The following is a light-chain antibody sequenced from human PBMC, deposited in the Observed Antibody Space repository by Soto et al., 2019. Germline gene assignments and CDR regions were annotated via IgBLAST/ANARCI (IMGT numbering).Light chain of an antibody. Sequence: EIVFTQSPGTLSFSPGERATLSCRASQSVSSSYLAWYQQKPGQAPRLLIYGASSRATGIPDRFSGSGSGTDFTLTISRLEPEDFAVYYCQQYGSSPPTFGQGTKVDIK. CDR1: QSVSSSY. CDR3: QQYGSSPPT. J-gene: IGKJ1*01. V-gene: IGKV3-20*01. CDR2: GAS.